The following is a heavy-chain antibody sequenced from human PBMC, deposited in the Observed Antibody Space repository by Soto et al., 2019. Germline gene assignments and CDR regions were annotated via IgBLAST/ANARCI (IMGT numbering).Heavy chain of an antibody. D-gene: IGHD3-22*01. CDR2: IIPIFGTA. Sequence: SVRVSCKASGGTFSSYAISWVRQAPGQGLEWMGGIIPIFGTANYAQKFQGRVTITADESTSTAYMELSSLRSEDTAVYYCARVYDSSGYYYREWGRGTLVTVSS. V-gene: IGHV1-69*13. CDR3: ARVYDSSGYYYRE. J-gene: IGHJ4*02. CDR1: GGTFSSYA.